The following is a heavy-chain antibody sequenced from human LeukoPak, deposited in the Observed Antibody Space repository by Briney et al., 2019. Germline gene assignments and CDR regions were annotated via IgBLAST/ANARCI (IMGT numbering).Heavy chain of an antibody. CDR1: GYTFTSYD. CDR3: ARRNIVVVPAAKYYYYYYYMDV. J-gene: IGHJ6*03. D-gene: IGHD2-2*01. CDR2: MNPNSGNT. V-gene: IGHV1-8*01. Sequence: ASVKVSCKASGYTFTSYDINWVRQATGQGLEWTGWMNPNSGNTGYAQKFQGRVTMTRNTSISTAYMELSSLRSEDTAVYYCARRNIVVVPAAKYYYYYYYMDVWGKGTTVTVSS.